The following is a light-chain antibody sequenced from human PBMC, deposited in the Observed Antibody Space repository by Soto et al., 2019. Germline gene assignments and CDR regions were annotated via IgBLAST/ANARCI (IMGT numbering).Light chain of an antibody. CDR2: DTS. J-gene: IGKJ5*01. CDR3: QQYGTSEII. CDR1: QSLSNSF. V-gene: IGKV3-20*01. Sequence: EIVLTQSPAILSLSPGERATLSCRASQSLSNSFIAWYQQKPGQAPRLLIYDTSSRASGIPDRFSGSGSGTEFTLTISRLETEDFAVFYCQQYGTSEIIFGQGTRLEIK.